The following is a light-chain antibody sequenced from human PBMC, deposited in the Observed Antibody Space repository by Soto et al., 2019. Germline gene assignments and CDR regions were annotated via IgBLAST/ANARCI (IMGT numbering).Light chain of an antibody. CDR3: QTWGTGLNWV. CDR1: SGHSSYA. J-gene: IGLJ3*02. CDR2: LNSDGSH. Sequence: QPVLTQSPSASASLGASVKLTCTLSSGHSSYAIAWHQQQPEKGPRYLMKLNSDGSHSKGDGIPDRFSGSSSGAERYLTISSLQSEDEADYYCQTWGTGLNWVFGGGTKLTGL. V-gene: IGLV4-69*01.